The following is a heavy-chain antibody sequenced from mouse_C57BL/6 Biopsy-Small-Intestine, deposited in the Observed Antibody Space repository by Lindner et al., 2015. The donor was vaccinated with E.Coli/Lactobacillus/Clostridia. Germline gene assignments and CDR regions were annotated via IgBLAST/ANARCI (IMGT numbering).Heavy chain of an antibody. Sequence: VQLQESGPELVKPGASVKISCKASGYTFTDYYINWVKQRPGQGLEWIGWIYPGSGDTKYNERFEGKATLTVDTSSNTAYMHLSSLTSEDSAVYYCARPFNYDDYWGQGTTLTVSS. V-gene: IGHV1-84*01. CDR1: GYTFTDYY. CDR2: IYPGSGDT. CDR3: ARPFNYDDY. J-gene: IGHJ2*01.